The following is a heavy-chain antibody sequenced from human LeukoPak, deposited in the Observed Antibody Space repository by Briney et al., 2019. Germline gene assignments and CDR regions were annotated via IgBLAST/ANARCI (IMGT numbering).Heavy chain of an antibody. Sequence: SETLSLTCTVSGDSISGSGYYWSWIRQHPGKGLEWIGYIYFSGSTYYNPSLKSRVSISVETSKNQFFLKLSSVTAADTAVYYCASASITPDPFLDFWGQGTLVTVSS. V-gene: IGHV4-31*03. CDR3: ASASITPDPFLDF. CDR2: IYFSGST. D-gene: IGHD3-10*01. J-gene: IGHJ4*02. CDR1: GDSISGSGYY.